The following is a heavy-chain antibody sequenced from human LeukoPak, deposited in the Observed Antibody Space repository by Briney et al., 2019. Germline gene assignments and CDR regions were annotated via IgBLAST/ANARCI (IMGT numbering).Heavy chain of an antibody. CDR1: GFTFSSYG. J-gene: IGHJ4*02. CDR3: AKAPVTTCSGAYCYPFDY. CDR2: ISVSGNT. Sequence: PGGSLRPSCAASGFTFSSYGMHWVRQAPGKGLEWVSAISVSGNTYHADSVKGRFTISRDSSKNTLYLQMNRLRAEDAAVYYCAKAPVTTCSGAYCYPFDYWGQGTLVTVSS. V-gene: IGHV3-23*01. D-gene: IGHD2-21*01.